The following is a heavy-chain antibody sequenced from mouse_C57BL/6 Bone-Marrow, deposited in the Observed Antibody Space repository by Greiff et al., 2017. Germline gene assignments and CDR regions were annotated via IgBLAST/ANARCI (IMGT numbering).Heavy chain of an antibody. CDR2: INSDGGST. V-gene: IGHV5-2*01. D-gene: IGHD2-4*01. CDR1: EYAFPSHD. Sequence: VQLKQSGGGLAQPGESLKLSCESNEYAFPSHDMSWVRQTPEKRLELVAAINSDGGSTYYPDTMERRVIISRDNTKKTRYLQMSSLRSEDTALYYCARLGDYDTAWFAYWGQRTLITVSA. J-gene: IGHJ3*01. CDR3: ARLGDYDTAWFAY.